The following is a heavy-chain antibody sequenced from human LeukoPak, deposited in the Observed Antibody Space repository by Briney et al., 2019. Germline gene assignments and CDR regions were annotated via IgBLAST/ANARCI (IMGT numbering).Heavy chain of an antibody. D-gene: IGHD3-3*01. CDR3: ARSHGRAYDFWSGYPLYFDY. Sequence: PGGSLRLSCAASGFTVSSSHMTWVRRAPGKGLEWVSLIHSGITTHYADSVKGRFTISSDNSKNTLYLQMNSLRVEDTAVYYCARSHGRAYDFWSGYPLYFDYWGQGTLVTVSS. CDR1: GFTVSSSH. CDR2: IHSGITT. J-gene: IGHJ4*02. V-gene: IGHV3-66*01.